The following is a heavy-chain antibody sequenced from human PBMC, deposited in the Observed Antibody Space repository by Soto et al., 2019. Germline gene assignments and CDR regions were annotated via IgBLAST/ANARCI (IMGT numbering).Heavy chain of an antibody. V-gene: IGHV3-23*01. J-gene: IGHJ6*02. CDR2: INKDGGRT. Sequence: EVQLLESGGGLVQPGESLRLSCAASGFTFGSYFMNWVRQAPGKGPEWVSDINKDGGRTHYADSVRGRFTISRDNSRNTLYLQMSRLRAEDTALYYWAKDLHWYGMDVWGQGTTVTVSS. CDR1: GFTFGSYF. CDR3: AKDLHWYGMDV. D-gene: IGHD1-1*01.